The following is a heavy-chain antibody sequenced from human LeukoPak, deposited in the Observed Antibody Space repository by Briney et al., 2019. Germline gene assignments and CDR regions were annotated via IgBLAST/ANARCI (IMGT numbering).Heavy chain of an antibody. J-gene: IGHJ4*02. V-gene: IGHV1-2*02. D-gene: IGHD2-2*03. Sequence: GASVTVSCKASGYTFTGYYMHWVRQAPGEGLEWMGWINANSGGTNYAQKFQGRVTMTRDTSISTAYMELSRLRADDTAVYYCARDFGYCSSTSCQTFDYWGQGTLVTVSS. CDR1: GYTFTGYY. CDR3: ARDFGYCSSTSCQTFDY. CDR2: INANSGGT.